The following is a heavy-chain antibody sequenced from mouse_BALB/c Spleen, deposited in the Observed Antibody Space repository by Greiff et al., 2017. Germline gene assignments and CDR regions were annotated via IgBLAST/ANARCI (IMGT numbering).Heavy chain of an antibody. CDR2: ISSGGSYT. CDR1: GFTFSSYA. CDR3: ARRGERNYAMDY. J-gene: IGHJ4*01. Sequence: EVQGVESGGGLVKPGGSLKLSCAASGFTFSSYAMSWVRQTPEKRLEWVATISSGGSYTYYPDSVKGRFTISRDNAKNTLYLQMSSLRSEDTAMYYCARRGERNYAMDYWGQGTSVTVSS. V-gene: IGHV5-9-3*01.